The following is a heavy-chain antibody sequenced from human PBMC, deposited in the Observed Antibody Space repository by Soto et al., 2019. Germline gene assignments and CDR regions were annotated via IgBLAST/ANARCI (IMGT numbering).Heavy chain of an antibody. V-gene: IGHV5-51*01. CDR2: IYPGDSDT. CDR1: GYAFSIYW. J-gene: IGHJ5*02. Sequence: PGESLKISCQGSGYAFSIYWLAWVRQRPGIGLEWMGIIYPGDSDTRYSPSFQGQVTISVDKSITTAYLQWSSLKASDTAMYYCARGYCTATICDPWFDPWGQGTLVTVSS. D-gene: IGHD2-8*02. CDR3: ARGYCTATICDPWFDP.